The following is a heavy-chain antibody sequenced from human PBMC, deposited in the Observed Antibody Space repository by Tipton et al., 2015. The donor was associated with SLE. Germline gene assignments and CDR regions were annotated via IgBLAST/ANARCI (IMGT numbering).Heavy chain of an antibody. J-gene: IGHJ1*01. CDR2: INHSGGT. CDR1: GGSFSGYY. D-gene: IGHD3-22*01. CDR3: ARARYDSSGYNQYFQH. V-gene: IGHV4-34*01. Sequence: TLSLTCAVYGGSFSGYYWSWIRQPPGKGLEWIGEINHSGGTDYNPSLKSRVTMSVDTSKNQFSLKLRSVTAADTAVYYCARARYDSSGYNQYFQHWGQGTLVTVSS.